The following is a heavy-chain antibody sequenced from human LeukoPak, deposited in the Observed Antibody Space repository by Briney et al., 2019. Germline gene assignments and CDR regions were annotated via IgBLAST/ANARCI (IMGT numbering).Heavy chain of an antibody. J-gene: IGHJ4*02. CDR1: GYTFTSYD. CDR3: ARGLLGTAMVLFDY. D-gene: IGHD5-18*01. Sequence: ASVKVSCKASGYTFTSYDINWVRQATGQGLEWMGWMNPNSGNTGYAQKFQGGVTMTRNTSISTAYVELSSLRSEDTAVYYCARGLLGTAMVLFDYWGQGTLVTVSS. CDR2: MNPNSGNT. V-gene: IGHV1-8*01.